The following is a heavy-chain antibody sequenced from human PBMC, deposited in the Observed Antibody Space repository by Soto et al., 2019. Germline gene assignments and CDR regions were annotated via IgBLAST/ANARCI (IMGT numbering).Heavy chain of an antibody. CDR3: ARGGNSDFFFDY. D-gene: IGHD2-21*02. CDR2: IYYSGST. CDR1: GGSIISYY. V-gene: IGHV4-59*01. Sequence: PSETLPLTCTVSGGSIISYYWSWIRQPPGKGLEWIGYIYYSGSTNYNPSLKSRVTISVDTSKNQFSLKLSSVTAADTAVYYCARGGNSDFFFDYWGQGTLVTVSS. J-gene: IGHJ4*02.